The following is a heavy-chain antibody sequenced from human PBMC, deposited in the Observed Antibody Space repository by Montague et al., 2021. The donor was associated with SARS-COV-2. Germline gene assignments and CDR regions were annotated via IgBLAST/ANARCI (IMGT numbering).Heavy chain of an antibody. CDR3: ARVAWFGELALADY. Sequence: SETRSLTCTVSGDSISSTVYYWGWMRQPPGKRLEWIGTIYYTGITYYNPSLKSRVTLSVDTSKNQLSLNVTSVTAADTAVYFCARVAWFGELALADYWGQGTLVAVSS. CDR1: GDSISSTVYY. D-gene: IGHD3-10*01. J-gene: IGHJ4*02. CDR2: IYYTGIT. V-gene: IGHV4-39*07.